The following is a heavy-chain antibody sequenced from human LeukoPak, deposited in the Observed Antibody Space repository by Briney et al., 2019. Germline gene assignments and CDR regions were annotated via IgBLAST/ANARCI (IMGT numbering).Heavy chain of an antibody. Sequence: GGSLRLSCAASGFTVSSNYMSGVRQAPGKGLEWVSVIYSGGSTYYADSVKGRFTISRDNSKNTLYLQMNSLRAEDTAVYYCAREGAGDAFDIWGQGKMVTVSS. D-gene: IGHD1-26*01. CDR1: GFTVSSNY. V-gene: IGHV3-53*01. J-gene: IGHJ3*02. CDR3: AREGAGDAFDI. CDR2: IYSGGST.